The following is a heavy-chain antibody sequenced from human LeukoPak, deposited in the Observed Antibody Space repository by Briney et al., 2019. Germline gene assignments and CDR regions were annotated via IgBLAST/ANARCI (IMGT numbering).Heavy chain of an antibody. J-gene: IGHJ4*02. Sequence: ASVKVSCKASGYTFTGYYMHWVRQAPGQGLEWMGRINPNSGGTNYAQKFQGRVTMTRDTSISTAYMELSRLRSDDTAVYYCAGLGYCSSTSCYDGGVYFDYWAREPWSPSPQ. CDR1: GYTFTGYY. D-gene: IGHD2-2*01. CDR2: INPNSGGT. V-gene: IGHV1-2*06. CDR3: AGLGYCSSTSCYDGGVYFDY.